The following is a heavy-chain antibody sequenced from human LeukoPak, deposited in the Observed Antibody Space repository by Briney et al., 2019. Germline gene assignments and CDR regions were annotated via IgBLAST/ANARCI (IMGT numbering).Heavy chain of an antibody. V-gene: IGHV3-23*01. CDR3: AKDRGRYSYGSVDY. CDR1: GFAFSSYA. Sequence: GGSLRLSCAASGFAFSSYAISWVRQAPGKGLEWVSSISGSGGSTYYADSVKGRFTISRDSFKNTLYLQMNSLRVEDTAVYYCAKDRGRYSYGSVDYWGQGTLVTVSS. J-gene: IGHJ4*02. CDR2: ISGSGGST. D-gene: IGHD5-12*01.